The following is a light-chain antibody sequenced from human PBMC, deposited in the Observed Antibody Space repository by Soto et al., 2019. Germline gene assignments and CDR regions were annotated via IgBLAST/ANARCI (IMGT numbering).Light chain of an antibody. Sequence: EIVLTQSPGTLSLSPGEIATLSFRASQSVNSNWLAWYQQKAGQAPRLLIYGASSRATGIPDRFSGSGSGTGFTLTITRLETEDFAVYYCQQYGSSPRTFGQGTKVEIK. CDR2: GAS. CDR3: QQYGSSPRT. V-gene: IGKV3-20*01. CDR1: QSVNSNW. J-gene: IGKJ1*01.